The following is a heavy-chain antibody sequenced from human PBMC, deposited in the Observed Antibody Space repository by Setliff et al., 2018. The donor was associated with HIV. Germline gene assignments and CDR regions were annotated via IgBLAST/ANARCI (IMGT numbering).Heavy chain of an antibody. CDR2: IYRGGET. J-gene: IGHJ6*02. D-gene: IGHD2-8*01. Sequence: PGGSLRLSCAASGFNVSSNYMSWVRQAPGKGLECVSVIYRGGETYHADSVKGRFTISRDNSKDTLYLQMSSLRVDDTAVYYCTMAPLLDSTYGVDVWGQGTAVTVSS. CDR3: TMAPLLDSTYGVDV. V-gene: IGHV3-53*01. CDR1: GFNVSSNY.